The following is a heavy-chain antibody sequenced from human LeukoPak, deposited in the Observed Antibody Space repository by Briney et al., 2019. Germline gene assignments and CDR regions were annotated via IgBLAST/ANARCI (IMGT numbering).Heavy chain of an antibody. CDR2: ISGSGGST. J-gene: IGHJ4*02. CDR3: AKQITIFGVVIENPYYFDY. V-gene: IGHV3-23*01. D-gene: IGHD3-3*01. CDR1: GFTFSSYA. Sequence: PGGSLRLSCAASGFTFSSYAMSWVRQAPGKGLEWVSAISGSGGSTYYADSVKGRFTISRDNSKNTLYLQMNSLRAEDTAVYYCAKQITIFGVVIENPYYFDYWGQGTLVTVSS.